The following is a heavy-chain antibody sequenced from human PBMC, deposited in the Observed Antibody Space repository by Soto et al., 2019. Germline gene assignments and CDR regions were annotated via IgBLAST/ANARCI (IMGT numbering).Heavy chain of an antibody. CDR2: IYSTGST. J-gene: IGHJ4*02. V-gene: IGHV4-39*01. CDR3: ARHTNNYGNSGYYYFDF. Sequence: PSETLSLTCTVSGVSISSSLFYWGWIRQPPGKGLEWIGNIYSTGSTDYNPSLKSRVTVSVDTSKNQFSLQLSSVTAADMAVYYCARHTNNYGNSGYYYFDFWGPGILVTVSS. CDR1: GVSISSSLFY. D-gene: IGHD3-22*01.